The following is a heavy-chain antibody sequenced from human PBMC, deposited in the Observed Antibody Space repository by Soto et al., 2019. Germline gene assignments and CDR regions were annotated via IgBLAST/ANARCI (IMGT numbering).Heavy chain of an antibody. J-gene: IGHJ4*02. CDR2: IYNSGNT. V-gene: IGHV4-4*07. Sequence: QVQLQESGPGLVKPSETLSLTCTVSGGSISGYYWSWIRQPAGKGLEWIGRIYNSGNTRYNPSLKSRVTMSEDTSKNSFSLRLGFVTAADTAVYYGARFDCSVGTCPPDDYWGQGTLVTVPS. CDR1: GGSISGYY. CDR3: ARFDCSVGTCPPDDY. D-gene: IGHD2-15*01.